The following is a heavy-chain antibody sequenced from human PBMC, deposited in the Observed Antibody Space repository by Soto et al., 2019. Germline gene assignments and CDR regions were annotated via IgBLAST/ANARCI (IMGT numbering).Heavy chain of an antibody. CDR1: GGSVSSGSFY. D-gene: IGHD1-20*01. CDR3: ARRDIDNWNQGHAFAF. V-gene: IGHV4-39*01. J-gene: IGHJ3*01. Sequence: QLQLKQSGPGLVKPWETLSLTCTVSGGSVSSGSFYWGWIRQPPGKGLEWIGDIYYNGDTYYNPSLKRRVTISGDTSENQFSLKLSYVTAADTAVYYCARRDIDNWNQGHAFAFWGQGTMVAVSS. CDR2: IYYNGDT.